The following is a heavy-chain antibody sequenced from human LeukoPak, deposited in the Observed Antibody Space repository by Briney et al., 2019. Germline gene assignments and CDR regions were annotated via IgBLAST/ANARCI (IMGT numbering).Heavy chain of an antibody. CDR1: GFTFSSYW. CDR3: AVLAATDRGRFDY. D-gene: IGHD3-16*01. Sequence: GGSLRLSCAASGFTFSSYWMHWVRQAPGKGLVWVSRINSDGSSTSYADSVKGRFTISRDNAKNTLHLQMNSLRAEDTAVYYCAVLAATDRGRFDYWGQGTLVTVSS. V-gene: IGHV3-74*01. CDR2: INSDGSST. J-gene: IGHJ4*02.